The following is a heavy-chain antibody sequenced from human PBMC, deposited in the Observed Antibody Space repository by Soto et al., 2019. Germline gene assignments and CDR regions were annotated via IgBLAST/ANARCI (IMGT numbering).Heavy chain of an antibody. V-gene: IGHV4-39*01. CDR3: ARQNSINMYYFDY. D-gene: IGHD3-10*02. CDR2: FYYSGNP. J-gene: IGHJ4*02. CDR1: AGSISSSSHY. Sequence: SSXTLSLTCTVSAGSISSSSHYWGWIRQPPGKGLESIGTFYYSGNPYYNPSLKSRVTISVDTSKNQFSLKLSSVTAADTAVYYCARQNSINMYYFDYWGQGTLVTVSS.